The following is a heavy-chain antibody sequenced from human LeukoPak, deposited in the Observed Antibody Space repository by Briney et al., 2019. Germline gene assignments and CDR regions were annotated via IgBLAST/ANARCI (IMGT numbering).Heavy chain of an antibody. CDR1: GFTSSSYS. V-gene: IGHV3-21*01. CDR3: ARPRSRDYGDYIMYY. Sequence: GGPLRLSCAASGFTSSSYSMNWVRQAPGKGLEWVSSISSSSSYIYYADSVKGRFTISRDNAKNSLYLQMNSLRAEDTAVYYCARPRSRDYGDYIMYYWGQGTLVTVSS. CDR2: ISSSSSYI. J-gene: IGHJ4*02. D-gene: IGHD4-17*01.